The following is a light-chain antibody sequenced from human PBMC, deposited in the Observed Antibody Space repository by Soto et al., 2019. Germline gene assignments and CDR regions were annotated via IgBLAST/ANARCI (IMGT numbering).Light chain of an antibody. V-gene: IGKV3-15*01. J-gene: IGKJ2*01. CDR1: QNVNSN. CDR2: GAS. Sequence: EIVMTQSPATLSVSPGERVTLSCRASQNVNSNLAWYQQKPGQAPRLLIYGASTRDTGVPARFSGSGSGTEFTLTISSLQPEDFAMYYCQQYGSSPPYTFGQGTKLEIK. CDR3: QQYGSSPPYT.